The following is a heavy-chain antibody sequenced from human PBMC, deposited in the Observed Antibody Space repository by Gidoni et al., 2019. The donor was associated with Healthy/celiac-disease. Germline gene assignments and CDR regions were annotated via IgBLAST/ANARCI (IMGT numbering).Heavy chain of an antibody. J-gene: IGHJ4*02. Sequence: EVQLVQSGAEVKKPGESLRISCKGSGYSFTSYWISWVRQMPGKGLEWMGRIDPSDSYTNYSPSFQGHVTISADTSISTAYLQWSSLKASDTAMYYCAREGYDILTGYYSGGRGYYFDYWGQGTLVTVSS. CDR2: IDPSDSYT. D-gene: IGHD3-9*01. V-gene: IGHV5-10-1*01. CDR3: AREGYDILTGYYSGGRGYYFDY. CDR1: GYSFTSYW.